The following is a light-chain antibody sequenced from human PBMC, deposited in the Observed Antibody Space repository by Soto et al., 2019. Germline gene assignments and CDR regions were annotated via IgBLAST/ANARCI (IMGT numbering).Light chain of an antibody. CDR2: AAS. CDR1: QGISTY. V-gene: IGKV1-12*01. J-gene: IGKJ5*01. Sequence: DIQITHSPSSVSAFILYAVPIICRASQGISTYLGWYQQKPGKAPKLLIYAASSLQTGVPSRFSGSGSGTDFTLTISSLQPEDFGTYYCQQAISFPITFGQGTRLENK. CDR3: QQAISFPIT.